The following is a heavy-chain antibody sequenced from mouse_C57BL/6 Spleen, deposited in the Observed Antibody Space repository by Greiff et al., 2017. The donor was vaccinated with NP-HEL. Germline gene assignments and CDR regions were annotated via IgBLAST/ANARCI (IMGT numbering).Heavy chain of an antibody. D-gene: IGHD4-1*01. CDR2: ILPSIGRT. Sequence: QVQLKESGSELRSPGSSVTLSCKDFDSEVFPIAYMSWVRQKPGHGFEWIGGILPSIGRTIYGEKFEDKATLDADTLSNTAYLELNSLTSEDSAIDYCARSWDSYYYAMDYWGQGTSVTVSS. J-gene: IGHJ4*01. CDR3: ARSWDSYYYAMDY. V-gene: IGHV15-2*01. CDR1: DSEVFPIAY.